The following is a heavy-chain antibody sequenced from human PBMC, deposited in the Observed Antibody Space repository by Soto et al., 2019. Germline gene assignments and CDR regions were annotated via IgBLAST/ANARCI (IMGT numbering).Heavy chain of an antibody. D-gene: IGHD6-13*01. V-gene: IGHV4-39*01. Sequence: SETLSLTCTVSGGSFRSSDYYWGWIRQPPNKGLEWIGSMHYSGSTFYNPSLKSRVTISVDTSKNQFSLKLTSVTAADTAVYYCARPGYSSSWYWFDTWGQGTLVTVSS. CDR1: GGSFRSSDYY. CDR3: ARPGYSSSWYWFDT. CDR2: MHYSGST. J-gene: IGHJ5*02.